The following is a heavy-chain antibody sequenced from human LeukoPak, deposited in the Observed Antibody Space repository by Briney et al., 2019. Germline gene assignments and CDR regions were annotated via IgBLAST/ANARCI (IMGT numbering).Heavy chain of an antibody. CDR3: ARAEKFWSGYYGFDP. CDR2: INPNSGGT. Sequence: GASVKVSCKASGYTFTGYYIHWVRQAPGHGLEWVGWINPNSGGTNYAQKFQGRVTMTRDTSISTAYMELSRLKSDDKAVYYCARAEKFWSGYYGFDPWGQGTLVTVSS. V-gene: IGHV1-2*02. CDR1: GYTFTGYY. J-gene: IGHJ5*02. D-gene: IGHD3-3*01.